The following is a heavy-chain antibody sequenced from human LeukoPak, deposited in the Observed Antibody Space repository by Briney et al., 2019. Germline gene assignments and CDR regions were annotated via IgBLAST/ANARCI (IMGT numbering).Heavy chain of an antibody. Sequence: ASVKVSCTASGYTFTGYYMHWVRQATGQGLEWMGWMNPNSGNTGYAQKFQGRVTITRNTSISTAYMELSSLRSEDTAVYYCARDLQDSSGSYSPGDYWGQGTLVTVSS. D-gene: IGHD3-10*01. J-gene: IGHJ4*02. CDR3: ARDLQDSSGSYSPGDY. CDR1: GYTFTGYY. CDR2: MNPNSGNT. V-gene: IGHV1-8*03.